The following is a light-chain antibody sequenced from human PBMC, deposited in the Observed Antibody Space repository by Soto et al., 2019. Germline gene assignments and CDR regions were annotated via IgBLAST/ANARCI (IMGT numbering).Light chain of an antibody. CDR3: SSYTSSSTPLV. Sequence: QSVLTQPASVSGSPGQSITISCTGTSSDVGGYNYVSWYQQHPGKAPKLMIYEVSNRPSGVSNRFSGSKSGNTASLTISGLQAEDEADYYCSSYTSSSTPLVFGTGTKGNLL. V-gene: IGLV2-14*01. CDR1: SSDVGGYNY. J-gene: IGLJ1*01. CDR2: EVS.